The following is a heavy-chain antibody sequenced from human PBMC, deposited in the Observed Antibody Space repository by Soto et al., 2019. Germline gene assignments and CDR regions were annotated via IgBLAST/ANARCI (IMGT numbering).Heavy chain of an antibody. V-gene: IGHV4-30-4*01. J-gene: IGHJ5*02. CDR2: IYYSGST. Sequence: PSETLSLTCTVSGGSISSGDYYWSWIRQPPGKGLEWIGYIYYSGSTYYNPSLKSRVTISVDTSKNQFSLKLSSVTAADTAVYYCAREGRFSPHQKTWFDPWGQGTLVTVSS. D-gene: IGHD3-16*01. CDR3: AREGRFSPHQKTWFDP. CDR1: GGSISSGDYY.